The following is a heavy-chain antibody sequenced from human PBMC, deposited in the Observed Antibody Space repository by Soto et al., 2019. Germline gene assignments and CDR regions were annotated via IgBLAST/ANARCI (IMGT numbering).Heavy chain of an antibody. D-gene: IGHD3-9*01. Sequence: QVQLQESGPGLVKPSQTLSLTCTVSGGSISSGGYYWSWVRQHPGKGLEWIGYIYYSGSTYYNPSLKSRMAISLDTSKNQFSLKLSSVTVADTAVYYCPRGSLPVLRYFHDFDYWGQGTLVTVSS. CDR3: PRGSLPVLRYFHDFDY. V-gene: IGHV4-31*03. CDR2: IYYSGST. J-gene: IGHJ4*02. CDR1: GGSISSGGYY.